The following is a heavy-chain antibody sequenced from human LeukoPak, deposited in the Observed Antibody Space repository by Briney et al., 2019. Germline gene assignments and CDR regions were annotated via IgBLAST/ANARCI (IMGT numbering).Heavy chain of an antibody. J-gene: IGHJ4*02. V-gene: IGHV3-7*03. D-gene: IGHD3-10*01. CDR2: IKTDGSEK. Sequence: GGSLRLSCAASGFTFSSYWMNWVRQAPGKGLEWVASIKTDGSEKYYVGSVRGRFTISRDSAKNSLFLQMNSLRVDDTAVYFCVRVPPITTVRGVPSDYWGQGTLVTVSS. CDR3: VRVPPITTVRGVPSDY. CDR1: GFTFSSYW.